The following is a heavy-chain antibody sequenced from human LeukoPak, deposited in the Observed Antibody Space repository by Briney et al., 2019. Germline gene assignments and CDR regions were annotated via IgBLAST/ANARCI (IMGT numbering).Heavy chain of an antibody. CDR1: GFTFSSCG. Sequence: GGSLRLSCEASGFTFSSCGFNWVRQAPGKGLEWVSSIGPTGTDRYYADSVRGRLTISRDNAKNSMYLQMDSLRDEDTAVYYCATETIGRHYDYWGQGTLLTVSS. CDR3: ATETIGRHYDY. D-gene: IGHD1-14*01. V-gene: IGHV3-21*01. CDR2: IGPTGTDR. J-gene: IGHJ4*02.